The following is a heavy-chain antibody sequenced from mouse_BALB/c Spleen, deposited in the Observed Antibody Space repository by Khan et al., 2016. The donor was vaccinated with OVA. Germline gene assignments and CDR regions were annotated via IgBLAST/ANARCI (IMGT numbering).Heavy chain of an antibody. D-gene: IGHD1-1*01. J-gene: IGHJ2*01. Sequence: QLEESGPGLVKPSQSLSLTCTVTGYSITSGYAWNWIRQFPGNKLEWMGYISYSGVTSYTPSLKSRISITRDTSKNPFFLQLNSVTTEDTATYYCARGNYYGYYLDDWGQGTTLTVSS. V-gene: IGHV3-2*02. CDR3: ARGNYYGYYLDD. CDR1: GYSITSGYA. CDR2: ISYSGVT.